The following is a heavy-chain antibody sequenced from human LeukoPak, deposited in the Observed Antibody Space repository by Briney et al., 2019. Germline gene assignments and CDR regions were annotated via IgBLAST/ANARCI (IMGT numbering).Heavy chain of an antibody. CDR3: ARDNYYEGAFDV. CDR1: GGSISSYY. D-gene: IGHD3-22*01. V-gene: IGHV4-59*01. CDR2: VYYSGST. Sequence: SETLPLTCTVSGGSISSYYWSWIRQPPGKGLEWIGYVYYSGSTNYNPSLKSRVTISLDASKNQFSLKLSSVTAADTAVYYCARDNYYEGAFDVWGQGTMVTVSS. J-gene: IGHJ3*01.